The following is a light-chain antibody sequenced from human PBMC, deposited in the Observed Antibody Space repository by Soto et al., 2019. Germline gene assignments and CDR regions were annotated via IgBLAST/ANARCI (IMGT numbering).Light chain of an antibody. CDR2: EGS. V-gene: IGLV2-23*01. CDR3: CSYSGSDTVI. Sequence: QSALTQPASVSGSPGQSITISCTGTSSDVGSYNLVSWYQQPPGEAPKLMIYEGSKRPSGVSNRFSGSKSGNTASLTISGLQAEVEADYYFCSYSGSDTVIFGGGTKLTVL. CDR1: SSDVGSYNL. J-gene: IGLJ2*01.